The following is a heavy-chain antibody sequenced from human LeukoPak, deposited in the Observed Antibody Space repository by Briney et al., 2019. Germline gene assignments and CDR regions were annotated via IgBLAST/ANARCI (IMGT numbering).Heavy chain of an antibody. J-gene: IGHJ2*01. CDR2: ISSTSAHI. CDR3: ARLNAGYTSSWLDWYFDL. Sequence: PGGSLRLSCAASGFSFNTYSMNWVRQAPGKGLEWVSSISSTSAHIFYADSVKGRFSISRDNARNSLYLQMNSLRDEDTAVYYCARLNAGYTSSWLDWYFDLWGRGTMVTVSS. V-gene: IGHV3-21*01. D-gene: IGHD6-13*01. CDR1: GFSFNTYS.